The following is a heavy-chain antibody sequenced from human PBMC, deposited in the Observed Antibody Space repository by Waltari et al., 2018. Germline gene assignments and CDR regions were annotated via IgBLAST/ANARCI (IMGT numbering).Heavy chain of an antibody. D-gene: IGHD6-19*01. CDR1: GFTFSSYS. J-gene: IGHJ4*02. CDR2: MSSSSSYI. Sequence: EVQLVESGGGLVKPGGSLRLSCAASGFTFSSYSMNWVRQAPGKGLEWVSSMSSSSSYIYYADSVKGRFTIARDNAKNSLYLQMNSLRAEDTAVYYCARAVAGKDFDYWGQGTLVTVSS. CDR3: ARAVAGKDFDY. V-gene: IGHV3-21*01.